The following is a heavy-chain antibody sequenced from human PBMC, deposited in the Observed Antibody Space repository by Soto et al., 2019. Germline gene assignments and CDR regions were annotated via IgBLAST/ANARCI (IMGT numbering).Heavy chain of an antibody. Sequence: GGSLRLSCAASGFTFSSYAMSWVRQAPGKGLEWVSAISGSGGSTYYADSVKGRFTISRDNSKNTLYLQMNSLRAEDTAVYYCAKDGQITMIVVVTPYYFDYWGQGTLVNVSS. CDR1: GFTFSSYA. J-gene: IGHJ4*02. CDR3: AKDGQITMIVVVTPYYFDY. D-gene: IGHD3-22*01. CDR2: ISGSGGST. V-gene: IGHV3-23*01.